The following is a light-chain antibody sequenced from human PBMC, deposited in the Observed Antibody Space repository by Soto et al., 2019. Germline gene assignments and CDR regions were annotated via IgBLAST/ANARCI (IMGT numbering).Light chain of an antibody. J-gene: IGLJ1*01. CDR3: SSYTSSSTRL. V-gene: IGLV2-14*01. Sequence: QSVLTQPASVSGSLGQSITISCTGTSSDVGGYHYGSWYQQYPGKAPKLMIYEVSNRPSGVSNRFSGSKSGNTASLTISGLQAEDEADYYCSSYTSSSTRLFGTGTKVTVL. CDR2: EVS. CDR1: SSDVGGYHY.